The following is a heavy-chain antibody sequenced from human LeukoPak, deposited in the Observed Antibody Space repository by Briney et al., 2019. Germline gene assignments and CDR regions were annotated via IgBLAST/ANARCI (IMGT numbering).Heavy chain of an antibody. CDR2: IYYSGTA. D-gene: IGHD6-13*01. CDR1: SFTSYW. Sequence: SFTSYWIGWIRQPPGKGLEWIGTIYYSGTAYYSPSLKSRVTISVDTSMNQFSLRLSSVTAADTAVFYCARVAAARYYYYMDVWGKGTTVTVSS. CDR3: ARVAAARYYYYMDV. V-gene: IGHV4-39*01. J-gene: IGHJ6*03.